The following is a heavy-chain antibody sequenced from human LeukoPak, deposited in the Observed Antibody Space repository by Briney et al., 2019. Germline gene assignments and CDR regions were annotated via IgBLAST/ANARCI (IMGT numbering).Heavy chain of an antibody. V-gene: IGHV3-66*01. D-gene: IGHD3-9*01. CDR3: ARDRSYDILTGYSHNWFDP. Sequence: GGSLRLSCAASGFTVSSNYMSWVRQAPGKGLEWVSVIYSGGSTYYADSVKGRFTISRDNSKNTLYLQMKSLRAEDTAVYYCARDRSYDILTGYSHNWFDPWGQGTLATVSS. CDR1: GFTVSSNY. CDR2: IYSGGST. J-gene: IGHJ5*02.